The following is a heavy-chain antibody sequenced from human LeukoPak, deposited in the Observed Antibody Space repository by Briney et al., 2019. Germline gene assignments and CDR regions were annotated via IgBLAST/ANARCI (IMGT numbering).Heavy chain of an antibody. V-gene: IGHV4-61*02. J-gene: IGHJ4*02. Sequence: PSQTLSLTCTVSGGSISSGSYYWSWIRQPAGKGLEWIGRIYTSGSINYNPSLRSRVTISIDTSKKHFFLKLKSVTAADTAVYYCARGYGDFRVEGRYFHSWGQGTLVTVSS. CDR2: IYTSGSI. CDR3: ARGYGDFRVEGRYFHS. D-gene: IGHD4-17*01. CDR1: GGSISSGSYY.